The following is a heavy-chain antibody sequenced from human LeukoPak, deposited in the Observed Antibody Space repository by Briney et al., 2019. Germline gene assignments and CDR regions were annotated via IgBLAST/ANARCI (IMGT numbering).Heavy chain of an antibody. CDR1: GGSISNYY. Sequence: PSETLSLTCSVSGGSISNYYWSWIRQPPGKGLEWIGYIYYTGSTNYNSSLKSRVTISVDTSKNQFSLKMRFVTAADTAVYYCASPAAGTNFHCWGQGTLVTVSS. D-gene: IGHD6-13*01. CDR3: ASPAAGTNFHC. CDR2: IYYTGST. J-gene: IGHJ4*02. V-gene: IGHV4-59*01.